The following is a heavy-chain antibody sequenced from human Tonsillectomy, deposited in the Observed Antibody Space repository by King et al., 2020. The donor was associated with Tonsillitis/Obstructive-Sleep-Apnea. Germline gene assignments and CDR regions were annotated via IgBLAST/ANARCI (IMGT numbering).Heavy chain of an antibody. Sequence: VKLVESGGGLVQPGRSLRLSCAASGFTFDDYAMHWVRQAPGKGLEWVSGISWNSGSRGYADSVKGRFTISRDNAKNSLYLQMNSLRAEDTALYYCAKDPTSYYDFWSGYGFDIWGQGTMVTVSS. CDR3: AKDPTSYYDFWSGYGFDI. CDR1: GFTFDDYA. D-gene: IGHD3-3*01. CDR2: ISWNSGSR. V-gene: IGHV3-9*01. J-gene: IGHJ3*02.